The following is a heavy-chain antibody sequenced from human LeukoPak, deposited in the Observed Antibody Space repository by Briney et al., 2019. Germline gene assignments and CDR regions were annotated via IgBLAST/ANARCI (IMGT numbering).Heavy chain of an antibody. CDR1: GLTFSSYN. V-gene: IGHV3-33*08. CDR3: ARVSFYDSSGYYPPDY. CDR2: IWYDGSNK. J-gene: IGHJ4*02. Sequence: GGSLRLSCAASGLTFSSYNMHWVRQAPGKGLEWVAVIWYDGSNKYYADSVKGRFTISRDNSKNTLYLQMNSLRAEDTAVYYCARVSFYDSSGYYPPDYWGQGTLVTVSS. D-gene: IGHD3-22*01.